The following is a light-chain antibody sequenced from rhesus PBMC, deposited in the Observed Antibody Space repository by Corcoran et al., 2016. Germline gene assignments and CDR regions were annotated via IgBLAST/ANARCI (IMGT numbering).Light chain of an antibody. CDR1: SSTIGRYS. Sequence: QSVLTQPPSVSGAPGQRVTMSCTGSSSTIGRYSVSWYQQVQGTAPKLLIYEDNKRPSGVSDRFSGSKSGTSASLTISGLQSEDEAYFYCKSFDNVLDADVFGSGTKLTVL. CDR2: EDN. V-gene: IGLV1-64*01. J-gene: IGLJ6*01. CDR3: KSFDNVLDADV.